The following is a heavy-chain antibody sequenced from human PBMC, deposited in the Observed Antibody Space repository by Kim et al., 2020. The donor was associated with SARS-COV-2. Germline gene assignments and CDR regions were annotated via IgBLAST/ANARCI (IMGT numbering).Heavy chain of an antibody. J-gene: IGHJ4*02. Sequence: YYNPSLKSRVTISVDTSKNQFSLKLSSVTAADTAVYYCASEVVTAKYLDYWGQGTLVTVSS. CDR3: ASEVVTAKYLDY. D-gene: IGHD2-21*02. V-gene: IGHV4-31*02.